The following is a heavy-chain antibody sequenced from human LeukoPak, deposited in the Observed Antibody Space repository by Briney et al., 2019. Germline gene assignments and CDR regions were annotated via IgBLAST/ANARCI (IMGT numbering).Heavy chain of an antibody. Sequence: SETLSLTCTVSGGSISSSSYYWGWIRQPPGKGLEYIGSIYYSGSTYYNPSLKSRVTISVDTSKNQFSLKLSSVTAADTAVYYCARSGSGWRDFDYWGQGTLVTVSS. CDR1: GGSISSSSYY. J-gene: IGHJ4*02. V-gene: IGHV4-39*01. D-gene: IGHD6-19*01. CDR2: IYYSGST. CDR3: ARSGSGWRDFDY.